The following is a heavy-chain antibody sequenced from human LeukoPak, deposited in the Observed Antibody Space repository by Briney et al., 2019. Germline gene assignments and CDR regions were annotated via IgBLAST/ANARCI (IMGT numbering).Heavy chain of an antibody. Sequence: PGRSLRLSCAASGFTFDDYAMHWVRQAPGKGLEWVSGISWNSGSIGYADSVKGRFTISRDNDKNSLYLQMNSLRAEDTALYYCAKDPYSSSPYTYMDVWGKGTTVTVSS. V-gene: IGHV3-9*01. CDR2: ISWNSGSI. CDR1: GFTFDDYA. J-gene: IGHJ6*03. CDR3: AKDPYSSSPYTYMDV. D-gene: IGHD6-6*01.